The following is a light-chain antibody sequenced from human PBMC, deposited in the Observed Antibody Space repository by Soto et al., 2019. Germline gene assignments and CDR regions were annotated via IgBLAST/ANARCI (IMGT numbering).Light chain of an antibody. CDR1: QNINNF. CDR2: AAS. V-gene: IGKV1-39*01. J-gene: IGKJ2*01. Sequence: DIQMTQSPSSLSASVGDTVTITCRASQNINNFLNWYQQKPRKAPKLLIFAASSLQSGLPSRFSGSGSGTHFSLTISSLQPEDFATYFCQQSFNGYTFGRGTMLEVK. CDR3: QQSFNGYT.